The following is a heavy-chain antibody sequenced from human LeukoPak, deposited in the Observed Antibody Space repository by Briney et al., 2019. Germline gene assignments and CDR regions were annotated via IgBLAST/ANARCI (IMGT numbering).Heavy chain of an antibody. J-gene: IGHJ3*02. CDR1: GGSISSGDYY. Sequence: PSQTLSLTCTVSGGSISSGDYYWSWIRQPPGKGLEWIGYIYYSGSTYYNPSLKSRVTMSVDTSKNQFSLKLSSVTAADTAVYYCARDNPPRTLGAFDIWGQGTMVTVSS. D-gene: IGHD1-14*01. V-gene: IGHV4-30-4*01. CDR2: IYYSGST. CDR3: ARDNPPRTLGAFDI.